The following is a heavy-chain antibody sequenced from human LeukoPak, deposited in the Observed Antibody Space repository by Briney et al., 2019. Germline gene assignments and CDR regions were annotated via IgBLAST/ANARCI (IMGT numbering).Heavy chain of an antibody. CDR2: INEDGGKT. V-gene: IGHV3-43*02. Sequence: PGGSLRLSCAASGFSFDDYPMHWVRQAPGKGLEWVSLINEDGGKTFYADSVRGRFTISRDNSKNSLYLQMNSLRTEDSALYYCAKEIDTLGTNAFDIWGRGTIVTVSS. D-gene: IGHD2-15*01. CDR1: GFSFDDYP. J-gene: IGHJ3*02. CDR3: AKEIDTLGTNAFDI.